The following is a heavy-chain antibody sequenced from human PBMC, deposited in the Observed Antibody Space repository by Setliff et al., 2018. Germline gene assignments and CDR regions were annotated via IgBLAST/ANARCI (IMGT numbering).Heavy chain of an antibody. CDR1: GFTFSNHG. Sequence: LRLSCAASGFTFSNHGMHWVRQAPGKGLEWVAFIRHDGNNKYYKDSVRGRFTISRDNSKNTLYLQMNSLRAEDTAIYYCAKVLAIFGVVTDIGFYFDYWGQGSLVTVSS. D-gene: IGHD3-3*01. CDR2: IRHDGNNK. V-gene: IGHV3-30*02. CDR3: AKVLAIFGVVTDIGFYFDY. J-gene: IGHJ4*02.